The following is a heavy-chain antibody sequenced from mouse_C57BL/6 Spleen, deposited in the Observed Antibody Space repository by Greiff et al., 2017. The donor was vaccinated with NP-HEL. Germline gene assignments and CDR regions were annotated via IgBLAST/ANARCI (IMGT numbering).Heavy chain of an antibody. D-gene: IGHD3-1*01. CDR2: IYPGDGDT. CDR1: GYAFSSSW. Sequence: QVQLKQSGPELVKPGASVKISCKASGYAFSSSWMNWVKQRPGKGLEWIGRIYPGDGDTNYNGKFKGKATLTADKSSSTAYMQLSSLTSEDSAVYFCARGQLEGAMDYWGQGTSVTVSS. J-gene: IGHJ4*01. CDR3: ARGQLEGAMDY. V-gene: IGHV1-82*01.